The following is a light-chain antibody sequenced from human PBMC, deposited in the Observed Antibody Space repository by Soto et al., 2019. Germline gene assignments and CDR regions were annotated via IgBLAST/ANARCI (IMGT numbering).Light chain of an antibody. CDR1: QSVSSY. CDR2: DAS. CDR3: QQQGT. Sequence: EIVLTQSPATLSLSPGERATLSCRASQSVSSYLAWYQQKPGQAPRLLIYDASNRATGIPARFSGSGSGTDFTLTISSLAPEDFAVYYCQQQGTFGQGTRLEIK. V-gene: IGKV3-11*01. J-gene: IGKJ5*01.